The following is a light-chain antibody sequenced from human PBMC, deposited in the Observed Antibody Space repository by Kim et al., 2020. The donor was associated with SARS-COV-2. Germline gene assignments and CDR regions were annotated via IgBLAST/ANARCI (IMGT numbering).Light chain of an antibody. CDR1: QRVDRN. CDR3: QQYDNWPNT. CDR2: GAS. V-gene: IGKV3-15*01. J-gene: IGKJ2*01. Sequence: VAAGERAPLHCRAGQRVDRNFAGYQQTPGQAPRLLMCGASTRATAIPARFGGSGSGTEFTLTISSLQSEDFAIYYCQQYDNWPNTFGQGTKLEL.